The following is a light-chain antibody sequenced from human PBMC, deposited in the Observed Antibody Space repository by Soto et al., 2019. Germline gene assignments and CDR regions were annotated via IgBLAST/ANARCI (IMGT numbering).Light chain of an antibody. V-gene: IGLV2-14*03. Sequence: QSVLTQPASVSGSPGQSITISCTGTSSDIGAYNFVSWYQQHPGKPPKLMIYNVNNRPSGFSSRFAGSKSGNTASLTISGLQAEDEADYYCSSYAGSNTFVFGTGTKLTVL. CDR2: NVN. CDR3: SSYAGSNTFV. CDR1: SSDIGAYNF. J-gene: IGLJ1*01.